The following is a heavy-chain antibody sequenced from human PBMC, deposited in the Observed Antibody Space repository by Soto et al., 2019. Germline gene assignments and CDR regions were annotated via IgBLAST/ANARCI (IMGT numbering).Heavy chain of an antibody. Sequence: QVQLQESGPGLVKPSETLSLTCTVSGGSVSSGSYYWSWIRQPPGKGLEWIGYIYYSGSTNYNPSLMSRVTISLDTSKNQFSLKLRSVTAADTAVYYCARGIEGWYQARYYSGMDVWGQATTVTVSS. CDR2: IYYSGST. V-gene: IGHV4-61*01. CDR1: GGSVSSGSYY. J-gene: IGHJ6*02. D-gene: IGHD6-19*01. CDR3: ARGIEGWYQARYYSGMDV.